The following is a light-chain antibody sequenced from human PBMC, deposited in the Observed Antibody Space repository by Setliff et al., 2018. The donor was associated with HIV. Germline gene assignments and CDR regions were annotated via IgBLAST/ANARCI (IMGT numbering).Light chain of an antibody. V-gene: IGLV2-23*02. Sequence: QSVLTQPPSVSGSPGQSITISCTGSSSDVGDYDSVSWYQHHPGEVPKLMIYDVTKRPSGVSNRFSASKSGNTASLTISGLQAVDEADYYCASYAGSDSWIFGGGTKVTV. CDR1: SSDVGDYDS. CDR3: ASYAGSDSWI. CDR2: DVT. J-gene: IGLJ2*01.